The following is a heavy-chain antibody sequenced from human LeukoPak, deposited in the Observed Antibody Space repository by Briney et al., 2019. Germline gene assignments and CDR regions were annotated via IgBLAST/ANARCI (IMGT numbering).Heavy chain of an antibody. CDR1: GFNFSRYS. J-gene: IGHJ6*04. CDR3: AELGITMIGGV. CDR2: ISSGSSYR. V-gene: IGHV3-21*01. Sequence: GGSLRLSCAASGFNFSRYSMNWVRQAPGKGLEWVSSISSGSSYRYYADSVKGRFTISRDNAKNSLYLQMNSLRAEDTAVYYCAELGITMIGGVWGKGTTVTISS. D-gene: IGHD3-10*02.